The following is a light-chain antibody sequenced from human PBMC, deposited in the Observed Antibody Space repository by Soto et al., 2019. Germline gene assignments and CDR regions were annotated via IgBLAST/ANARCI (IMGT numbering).Light chain of an antibody. CDR1: QSVDSTF. CDR3: QPYMSSVT. Sequence: EIVLTQSPGSLSLSPGERATLSCRASQSVDSTFFAWYQKKPGQAPRLLMYGVSKRATGIPDRFSGSGSGTDFTLTISRLEPEDFAVYYCQPYMSSVTFGQGTRVEIK. J-gene: IGKJ1*01. V-gene: IGKV3-20*01. CDR2: GVS.